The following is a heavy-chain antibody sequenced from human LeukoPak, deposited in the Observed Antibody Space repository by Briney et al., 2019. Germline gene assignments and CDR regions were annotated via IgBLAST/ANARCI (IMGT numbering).Heavy chain of an antibody. D-gene: IGHD3-3*01. J-gene: IGHJ4*02. Sequence: ASVKVSCKFCGYTLTELSMHWVRQAPGKGLEWMGGFDPEDGETIYAQKFQGRVTMTEDTSTDTAYMELSSLRSEDTAVYYCATKALADFWSGYSLGYWGQGTLVTVSS. CDR3: ATKALADFWSGYSLGY. V-gene: IGHV1-24*01. CDR2: FDPEDGET. CDR1: GYTLTELS.